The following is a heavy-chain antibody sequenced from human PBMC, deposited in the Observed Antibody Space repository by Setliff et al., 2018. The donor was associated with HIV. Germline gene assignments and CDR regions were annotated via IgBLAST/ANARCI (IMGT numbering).Heavy chain of an antibody. D-gene: IGHD1-1*01. J-gene: IGHJ3*02. Sequence: PGGSLRLSCAASGFTFDEYAMHWGRQAPGKGLEWVSGINWNSGTIAYADFVKGRFTSSRDNTKNFVFLEMTNLRPEDTALYFCAKDYGDGHNWGAFDISGQGTTVTVSS. CDR1: GFTFDEYA. CDR3: AKDYGDGHNWGAFDI. V-gene: IGHV3-9*01. CDR2: INWNSGTI.